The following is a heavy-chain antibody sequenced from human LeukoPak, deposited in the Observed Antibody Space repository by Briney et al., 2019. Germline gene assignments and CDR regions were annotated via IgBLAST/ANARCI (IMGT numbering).Heavy chain of an antibody. D-gene: IGHD3-16*02. V-gene: IGHV1-2*02. CDR1: VYTLTGYY. CDR2: INPNSGGT. CDR3: ERDPYDYVWGSYRFNDAFDI. J-gene: IGHJ3*02. Sequence: ASVKVSCKASVYTLTGYYMHWVRQAPGQGLEWVGCINPNSGGTNYAQKFQGRVTMTRDTSISTGYMELSRLRSDETAVYYYERDPYDYVWGSYRFNDAFDIWGQGTMVTVSS.